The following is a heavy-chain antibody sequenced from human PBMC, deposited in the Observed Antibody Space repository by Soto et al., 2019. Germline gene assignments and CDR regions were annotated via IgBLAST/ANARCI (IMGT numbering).Heavy chain of an antibody. V-gene: IGHV3-9*01. J-gene: IGHJ4*02. CDR2: ISWNSGSI. CDR1: GFTLDDYA. Sequence: EVQLVESGGGLVQPGRSLRLSCAASGFTLDDYAMHWVRQAPGKGLEWVSGISWNSGSIGYADSVKGRFTISRDNAKNSLYLQMNSLRDEDTALYYCAKVKREYDSSGYYSLGEFDSWGQGTLVTVSS. D-gene: IGHD3-22*01. CDR3: AKVKREYDSSGYYSLGEFDS.